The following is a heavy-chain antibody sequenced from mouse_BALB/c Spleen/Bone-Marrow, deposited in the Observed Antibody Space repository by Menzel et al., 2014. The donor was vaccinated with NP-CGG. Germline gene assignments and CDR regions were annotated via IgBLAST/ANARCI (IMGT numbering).Heavy chain of an antibody. J-gene: IGHJ1*01. CDR1: GFTFTDYY. CDR2: IRNKAKGYTT. V-gene: IGHV7-3*02. Sequence: EVQRVESGGGLVQPGGSLRLSCETSGFTFTDYYMSWVRQPPGKALEWLGFIRNKAKGYTTDYSASVKGRFTISRDNPQSISYLQMNTLRAEDSATYYCARDENVGIYWYFDVWGAGTTVTVSS. CDR3: ARDENVGIYWYFDV.